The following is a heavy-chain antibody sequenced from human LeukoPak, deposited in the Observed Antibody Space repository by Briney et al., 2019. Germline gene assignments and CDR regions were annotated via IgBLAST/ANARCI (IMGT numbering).Heavy chain of an antibody. CDR1: GFTFSSYG. Sequence: PGGSLRLSCAASGFTFSSYGMHWVRQAPGKGLEWVAVIWYDGSNKYYADSVKGRFTISRDNSKNTLYLQMNSLRVDDTAVYFCAKEWRFSSSWYQYYFDYWGQGTLVTVSS. J-gene: IGHJ4*02. V-gene: IGHV3-33*06. CDR3: AKEWRFSSSWYQYYFDY. CDR2: IWYDGSNK. D-gene: IGHD6-13*01.